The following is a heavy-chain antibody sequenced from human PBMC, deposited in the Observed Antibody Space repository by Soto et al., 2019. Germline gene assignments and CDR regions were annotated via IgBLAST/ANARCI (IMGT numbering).Heavy chain of an antibody. V-gene: IGHV1-69*13. CDR3: ARDKKPITYYDFWSGYYYYGMDV. Sequence: SVKVSCKASGCTFSSYAISWVRQAPGQGLEWMGGIIPIFGTANYAQKFQGRVTITADESTSTAYMELSSLRSEDTAVYYCARDKKPITYYDFWSGYYYYGMDVWGQGTTVTVSS. J-gene: IGHJ6*02. CDR1: GCTFSSYA. D-gene: IGHD3-3*01. CDR2: IIPIFGTA.